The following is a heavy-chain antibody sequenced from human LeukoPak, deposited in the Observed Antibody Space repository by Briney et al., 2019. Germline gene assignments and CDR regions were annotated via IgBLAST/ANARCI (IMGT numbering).Heavy chain of an antibody. CDR3: ARSRERKTGFDY. J-gene: IGHJ4*02. D-gene: IGHD1-1*01. CDR2: IQYDGSNK. CDR1: GFSFSSFA. V-gene: IGHV3-30*02. Sequence: GGSLRLSCAASGFSFSSFAMHWVRQAPGKGLEWVAFIQYDGSNKNYADSVKGRFTISRDNSKNTLYVQMNGLRAEDTAVYYCARSRERKTGFDYWGQGTLVTVSS.